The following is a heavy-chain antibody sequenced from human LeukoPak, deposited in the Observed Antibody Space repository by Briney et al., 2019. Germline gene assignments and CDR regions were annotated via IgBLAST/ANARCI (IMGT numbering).Heavy chain of an antibody. CDR2: IFSSGPT. Sequence: PGGSLRLSCAASGFNVSNNYMNWVRQAPGQGLEWVSVIFSSGPTYYADSVKGRFTISRDTSKNALYLQMNSLRTEDTAVYYCANSGLGFGEFRGLDSCGQGNLVTVSS. J-gene: IGHJ4*02. CDR1: GFNVSNNY. D-gene: IGHD3-10*01. CDR3: ANSGLGFGEFRGLDS. V-gene: IGHV3-53*01.